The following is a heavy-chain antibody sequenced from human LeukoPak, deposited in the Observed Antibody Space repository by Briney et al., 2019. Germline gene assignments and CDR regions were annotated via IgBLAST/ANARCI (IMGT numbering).Heavy chain of an antibody. CDR1: GGSISSGSYY. Sequence: SQTLSLTCTVSGGSISSGSYYWSWIRQPAGKGLEWIGRIYTSGSTNYTPSLKSRVTISVDTSKNQFSLKLSSVTAADTAVYYCASGRQQLAHYGMDVWGQGTTVTVSS. CDR2: IYTSGST. J-gene: IGHJ6*02. CDR3: ASGRQQLAHYGMDV. D-gene: IGHD6-13*01. V-gene: IGHV4-61*02.